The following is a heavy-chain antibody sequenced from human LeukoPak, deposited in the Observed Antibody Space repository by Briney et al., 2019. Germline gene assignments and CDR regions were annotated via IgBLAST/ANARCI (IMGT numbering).Heavy chain of an antibody. Sequence: GGSLRLSCAASGFIFSNAWMSWVRQVPRKGLQWVANIKTDGSEKYYVDSVKGRFTISRDNAKNSLYLQMNSLRAEDTAVYYCATYSSLNRREFQYWGQGTLLTVSS. J-gene: IGHJ1*01. V-gene: IGHV3-7*01. CDR2: IKTDGSEK. CDR1: GFIFSNAW. D-gene: IGHD3-22*01. CDR3: ATYSSLNRREFQY.